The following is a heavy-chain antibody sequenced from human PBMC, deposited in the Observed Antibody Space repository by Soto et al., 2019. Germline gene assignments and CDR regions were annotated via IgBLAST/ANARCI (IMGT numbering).Heavy chain of an antibody. Sequence: GGSLRLSCTASGFAFGDYYMSWIRQAPGKGLEWVSDIDSGDGTTYYTDSVKGRFTISRDNAKKTVYLQMSSLRVEDTALYYCVRPYYSSSWFPFDRWGQGTLVTVSS. CDR3: VRPYYSSSWFPFDR. V-gene: IGHV3-11*01. CDR2: IDSGDGTT. CDR1: GFAFGDYY. D-gene: IGHD6-13*01. J-gene: IGHJ4*02.